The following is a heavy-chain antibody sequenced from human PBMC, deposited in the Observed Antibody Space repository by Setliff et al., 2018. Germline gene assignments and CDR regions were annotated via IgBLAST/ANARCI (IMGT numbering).Heavy chain of an antibody. CDR2: IYPGDSIT. J-gene: IGHJ5*02. D-gene: IGHD3-10*01. V-gene: IGHV5-51*01. Sequence: GESLTLSCKGSGYSFSTCWIGWVRQMPGKGLEWMGIIYPGDSITRYSPSFQGQVTISVDKSINTAYLQWSSLRASDTAIYYCARHPYYYGSGTYLDNNNRWFDPWGRGTLVTVSS. CDR1: GYSFSTCW. CDR3: ARHPYYYGSGTYLDNNNRWFDP.